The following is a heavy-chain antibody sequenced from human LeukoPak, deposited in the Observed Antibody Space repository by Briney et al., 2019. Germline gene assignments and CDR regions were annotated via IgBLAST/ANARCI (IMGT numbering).Heavy chain of an antibody. CDR1: GFTLSGSP. J-gene: IGHJ4*02. Sequence: GGSLRLSCAASGFTLSGSPMHWVRQASGKGLEWVGRIRSKANSYATTYAASVKGRFTISRDDSKNTAYLQMNSLKTEDTAVYYCHHYDTSLRADYWGQGTLVTVSS. V-gene: IGHV3-73*01. CDR2: IRSKANSYAT. CDR3: HHYDTSLRADY. D-gene: IGHD3-22*01.